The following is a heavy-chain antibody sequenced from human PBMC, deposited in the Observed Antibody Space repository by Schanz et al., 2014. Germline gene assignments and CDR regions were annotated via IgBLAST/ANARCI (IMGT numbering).Heavy chain of an antibody. V-gene: IGHV3-30*02. D-gene: IGHD3-10*01. CDR1: GYSFSDYD. J-gene: IGHJ4*02. CDR2: LRSDGSRR. CDR3: AKDPPRGVRTPIKPTLDY. Sequence: VQLVESGGGVVQPGGSLRLSCVGSGYSFSDYDMYWIRQAPGKGLEWLACLRSDGSRRDYADSVKGRFTISRDNSRTPLSLQMSSLRPEDTAVYYCAKDPPRGVRTPIKPTLDYWGQGTRVTVS.